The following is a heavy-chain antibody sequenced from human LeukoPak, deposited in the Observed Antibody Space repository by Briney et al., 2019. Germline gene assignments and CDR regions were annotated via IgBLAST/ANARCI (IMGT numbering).Heavy chain of an antibody. J-gene: IGHJ1*01. V-gene: IGHV3-15*01. CDR2: IKSETDGGTT. Sequence: GGSLRLSCAASGFTFSYSWMSCVRQAPGKGLEWVGRIKSETDGGTTDYAAAVKGRFTISRDESKNTLYLQMNSLKPEDTAVYYCTIEGGTIAAAVFQHWGQGTLVTVSS. CDR3: TIEGGTIAAAVFQH. D-gene: IGHD6-13*01. CDR1: GFTFSYSW.